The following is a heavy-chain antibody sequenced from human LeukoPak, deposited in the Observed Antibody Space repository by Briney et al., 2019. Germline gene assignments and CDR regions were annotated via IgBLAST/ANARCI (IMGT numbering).Heavy chain of an antibody. CDR1: GFTVSSTY. CDR3: ARNYYDSSGYYHFDS. V-gene: IGHV3-66*02. CDR2: IYSGGAT. J-gene: IGHJ4*02. Sequence: GGSLRLSCAASGFTVSSTYMSWVRQGPGKGLEWVSIIYSGGATKYADSVKGRFTISRDRSKNTPYLQMNSLIVDDTAVYYCARNYYDSSGYYHFDSWGQGTLVTVPS. D-gene: IGHD3-22*01.